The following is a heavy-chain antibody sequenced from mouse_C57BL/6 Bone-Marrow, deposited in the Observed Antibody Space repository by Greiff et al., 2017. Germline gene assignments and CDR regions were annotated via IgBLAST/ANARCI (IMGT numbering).Heavy chain of an antibody. J-gene: IGHJ2*01. CDR2: IDPNSGGT. V-gene: IGHV1-62-3*01. Sequence: VQLQQPGAELVKPGASVKLSCKASGYTFTSYWMHWVKQRPGRGLEWIGRIDPNSGGTNYNEKFKSKAILTVDTSSNTAYMQLSSLTSEDSAVFYCARSGPLGRSVDYWGQGTTLTVSS. D-gene: IGHD4-1*01. CDR1: GYTFTSYW. CDR3: ARSGPLGRSVDY.